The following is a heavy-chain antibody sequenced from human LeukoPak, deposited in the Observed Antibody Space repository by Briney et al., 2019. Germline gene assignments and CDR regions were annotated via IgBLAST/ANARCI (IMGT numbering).Heavy chain of an antibody. J-gene: IGHJ6*02. V-gene: IGHV3-23*01. Sequence: QSGGSLRLSCAVSGLTFSDYRMIWVRQAPEKRLEWVAVTAGVDDVIQYADSVKGRFTISTDNSKNTVYLQMNSLRAEDTALYFCATYIQRPPGMDVWGQGTTVTVSS. CDR2: TAGVDDVI. D-gene: IGHD2-15*01. CDR3: ATYIQRPPGMDV. CDR1: GLTFSDYR.